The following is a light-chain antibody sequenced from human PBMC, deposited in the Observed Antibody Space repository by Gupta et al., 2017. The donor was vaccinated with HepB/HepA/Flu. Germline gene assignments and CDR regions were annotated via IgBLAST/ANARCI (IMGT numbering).Light chain of an antibody. CDR2: KDS. J-gene: IGLJ2*01. CDR3: QSADSSGTYGV. CDR1: ALPKQY. V-gene: IGLV3-25*03. Sequence: SYELTQPPSVSVSQGQTARITCSGDALPKQYAYWYQQKPGQAPVLVIYKDSERPSGIPERLSGSSSGTTVTLTISGVQAEDEADYYCQSADSSGTYGVFGGGTKLTVL.